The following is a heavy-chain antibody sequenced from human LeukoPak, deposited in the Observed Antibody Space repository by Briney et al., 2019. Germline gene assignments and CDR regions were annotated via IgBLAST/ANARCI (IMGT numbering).Heavy chain of an antibody. CDR2: IYYSGST. CDR3: ARDRSTSSPRAFDI. D-gene: IGHD2-2*01. J-gene: IGHJ3*02. CDR1: GGSISSGGYY. Sequence: SETLSLTCTVSGGSISSGGYYWSWIRQHPGKGLEWIGYIYYSGSTSYNPSLKSRVTISVDTSKNQFSLKLSSVTAADTAVYYCARDRSTSSPRAFDIWGQGTMVTVSS. V-gene: IGHV4-31*03.